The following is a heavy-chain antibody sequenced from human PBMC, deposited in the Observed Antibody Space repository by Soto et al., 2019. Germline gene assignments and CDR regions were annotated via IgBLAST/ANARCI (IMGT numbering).Heavy chain of an antibody. J-gene: IGHJ6*02. V-gene: IGHV2-5*02. Sequence: ITLKESGPTLVKPTQTLTLTCTFSGFSLNTGGVGVGWVRQPRGKAMEWLALIYWDDDERYRPSLRSRLNITTDTINNQLVLTMTNMDPEDTATYYCVRNWRYYGGDYYYGMDAWGQGTTVTVSS. CDR2: IYWDDDE. D-gene: IGHD3-10*01. CDR3: VRNWRYYGGDYYYGMDA. CDR1: GFSLNTGGVG.